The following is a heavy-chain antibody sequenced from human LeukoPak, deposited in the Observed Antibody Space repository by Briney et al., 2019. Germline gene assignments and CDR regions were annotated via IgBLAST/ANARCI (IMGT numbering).Heavy chain of an antibody. J-gene: IGHJ1*01. CDR1: GGSISSYY. Sequence: SETLPLTCTVSGGSISSYYWSWIRQPPGKGLEWIGYIYYSGSTNYNPSLKSRVTISVDTSKNQFSLKLSSVTAADTAVYYCARARRRVATGYFQHWGQGTLVTVSS. V-gene: IGHV4-59*01. CDR3: ARARRRVATGYFQH. D-gene: IGHD5-12*01. CDR2: IYYSGST.